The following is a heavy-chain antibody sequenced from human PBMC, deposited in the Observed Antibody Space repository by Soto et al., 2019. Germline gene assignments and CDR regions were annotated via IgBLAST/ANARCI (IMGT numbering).Heavy chain of an antibody. J-gene: IGHJ4*02. CDR2: VFSGGST. D-gene: IGHD5-18*01. V-gene: IGHV3-53*01. CDR3: ASARTYNYAFDF. Sequence: GGSLRLSCAPSGFTVHGNYMTWVRQASGKGLEWVSVVFSGGSTFYADSVKGRFTISRDTSKNTLSLQMNSLRAEDTAVYFCASARTYNYAFDFWGQGTLVTVSS. CDR1: GFTVHGNY.